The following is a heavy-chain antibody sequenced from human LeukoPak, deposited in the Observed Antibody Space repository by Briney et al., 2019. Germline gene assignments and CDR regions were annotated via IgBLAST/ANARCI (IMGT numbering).Heavy chain of an antibody. Sequence: PSETLSLTCTVSGGSISGCTYYWDWIRQSPGTGLEWIGSVCRSGPTYYNPSLRGRVTMSVGSAPNQFFLRLNSVTAADTAVYYCASTRKLGEFYWTPYYYYGMDVWGQGTTVTVSS. CDR1: GGSISGCTYY. D-gene: IGHD3-10*01. CDR3: ASTRKLGEFYWTPYYYYGMDV. V-gene: IGHV4-39*01. J-gene: IGHJ6*02. CDR2: VCRSGPT.